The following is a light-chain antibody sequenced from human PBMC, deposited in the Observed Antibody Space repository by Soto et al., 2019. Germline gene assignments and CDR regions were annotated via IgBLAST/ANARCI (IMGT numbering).Light chain of an antibody. CDR3: QGHENWPGA. CDR1: QSVSSK. V-gene: IGKV3-15*01. CDR2: GAS. J-gene: IGKJ1*01. Sequence: EIVLTQSPGTLSVSPGERATLSCRASQSVSSKLAWYQQKPGQAPRLLFYGASTGATGIPARFSGSGSEIEFTLSSSSLQSEDFAVYYCQGHENWPGAFGQGTKVEIK.